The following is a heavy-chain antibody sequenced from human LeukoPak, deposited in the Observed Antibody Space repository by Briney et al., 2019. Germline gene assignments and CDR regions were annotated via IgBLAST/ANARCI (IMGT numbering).Heavy chain of an antibody. D-gene: IGHD4-17*01. V-gene: IGHV3-23*01. CDR1: GFTFSNFA. Sequence: GRSLRLSCTTSGFTFSNFAMSWVRQAPGEGLGWVSIISGSGADTFYTDSVKGRFTISRDNSKNTLYLQMNSLRAEDTAVYYCAKPHGVGYLGQGTLVTVSS. J-gene: IGHJ4*02. CDR3: AKPHGVGY. CDR2: ISGSGADT.